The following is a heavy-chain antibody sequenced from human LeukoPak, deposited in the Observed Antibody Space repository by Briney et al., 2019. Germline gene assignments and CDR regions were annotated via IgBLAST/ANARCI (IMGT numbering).Heavy chain of an antibody. D-gene: IGHD3-22*01. CDR3: ASHYDSSGYYSADY. Sequence: SETLSLTCTVSGGSISPSNYYGSWIRQPAGKGLEWIGRIYTSGSTNYNPSLKSRVTISVDTSKNQFSLRLNSVTAADTAVYYCASHYDSSGYYSADYWGQGTLGTVSS. CDR1: GGSISPSNYY. V-gene: IGHV4-61*02. CDR2: IYTSGST. J-gene: IGHJ4*02.